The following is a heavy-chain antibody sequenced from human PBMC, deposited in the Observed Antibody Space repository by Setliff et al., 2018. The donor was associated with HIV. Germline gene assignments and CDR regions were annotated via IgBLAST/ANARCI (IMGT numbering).Heavy chain of an antibody. V-gene: IGHV1-24*01. CDR3: ATDRPTYYDYVWGSPNGRKAFDI. D-gene: IGHD3-16*01. J-gene: IGHJ3*02. Sequence: ASVKVSCKVSGYTLTELSVHWVRQAPGNGLEWMGGFDPEQSETVYAQRFQGRVTFTEDTSTDTAYMELSSLRSEDTAVYYCATDRPTYYDYVWGSPNGRKAFDIWGQGTMVTVSS. CDR1: GYTLTELS. CDR2: FDPEQSET.